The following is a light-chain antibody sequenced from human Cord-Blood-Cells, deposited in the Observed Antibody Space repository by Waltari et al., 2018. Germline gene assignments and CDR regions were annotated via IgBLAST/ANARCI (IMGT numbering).Light chain of an antibody. CDR1: QGISSY. CDR3: QQYDNLLFT. CDR2: DAS. V-gene: IGKV1-33*01. J-gene: IGKJ3*01. Sequence: DIQLTQSPSFLSASVGDRVTITCRASQGISSYLAWYQQKPGKAPKLLIYDASNLETGVPSRFSGSGSGTDFTFTISSLQPEDIATYYCQQYDNLLFTFGPGTKVDIK.